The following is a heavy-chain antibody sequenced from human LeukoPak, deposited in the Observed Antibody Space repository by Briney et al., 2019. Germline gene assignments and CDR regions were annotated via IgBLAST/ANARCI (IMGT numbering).Heavy chain of an antibody. D-gene: IGHD3-10*01. J-gene: IGHJ6*02. CDR1: GGSFSGYY. V-gene: IGHV4-34*01. Sequence: PSETLSLTCTVYGGSFSGYYWSWIRQPPGKGLEWIGEINHSGSTNYNPSLKSRVTISVDTSKNQFSLKLSSVTAADTAVYYCARQTGSGSPKYYYYYYGMDVWGQGTTVTVSS. CDR3: ARQTGSGSPKYYYYYYGMDV. CDR2: INHSGST.